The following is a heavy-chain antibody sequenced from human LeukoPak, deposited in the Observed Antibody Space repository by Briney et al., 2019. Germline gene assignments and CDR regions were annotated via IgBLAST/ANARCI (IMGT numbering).Heavy chain of an antibody. CDR2: IFPGDSVT. V-gene: IGHV5-51*01. CDR3: ASYSSSSGVDH. J-gene: IGHJ4*02. Sequence: GESLQISCKGSGYSFTTYWIGWVRQLPGKGLEWMGIIFPGDSVTRYSPSFQGQVTISADKSSTTAYLQWSSLKASDTAIYYCASYSSSSGVDHWGQGTLVTVSS. D-gene: IGHD6-6*01. CDR1: GYSFTTYW.